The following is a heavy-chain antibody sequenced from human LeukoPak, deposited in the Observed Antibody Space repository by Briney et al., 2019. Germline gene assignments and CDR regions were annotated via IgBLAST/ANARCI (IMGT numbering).Heavy chain of an antibody. D-gene: IGHD6-6*01. V-gene: IGHV4-59*12. J-gene: IGHJ4*02. CDR3: ATREYSIMGPYFDY. CDR2: IYYSGSS. CDR1: GGSISSYY. Sequence: SETLSLTCTVSGGSISSYYWTWIRQPPGKGLEWIGYIYYSGSSNYNPSLKSRVTISVDTSKNQFSLKLSSVTAADTAVYYCATREYSIMGPYFDYWGQGTLVTVSS.